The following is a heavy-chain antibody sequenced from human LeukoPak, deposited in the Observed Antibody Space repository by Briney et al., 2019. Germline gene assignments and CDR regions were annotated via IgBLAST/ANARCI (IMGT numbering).Heavy chain of an antibody. J-gene: IGHJ4*02. CDR3: ARGWGEKGYCRGGTCNNPQFDY. CDR1: GFTFSTYS. D-gene: IGHD2-15*01. Sequence: PGGSLRLSCAASGFTFSTYSMSWVRQAPGKGLEWVSSISSFSTYIYYADSVNGRFTISRDNAKNSVYLQMNSLGAEDTAVYYCARGWGEKGYCRGGTCNNPQFDYWGQGILVTVSS. V-gene: IGHV3-21*01. CDR2: ISSFSTYI.